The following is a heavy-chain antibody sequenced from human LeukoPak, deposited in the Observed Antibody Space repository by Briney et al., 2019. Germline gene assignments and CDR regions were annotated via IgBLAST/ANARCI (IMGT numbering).Heavy chain of an antibody. CDR2: IIPIFGTA. J-gene: IGHJ4*02. D-gene: IGHD5-18*01. CDR1: GGTFSSHA. Sequence: SVKVSCKASGGTFSSHAISWVRQAPGQGLEWMGGIIPIFGTANYAQKFQGGVTITADESTSTAYMELSSLRSEDTAVYYCARAGGDSGYSYGFFVDWGQGTLVTVSS. CDR3: ARAGGDSGYSYGFFVD. V-gene: IGHV1-69*13.